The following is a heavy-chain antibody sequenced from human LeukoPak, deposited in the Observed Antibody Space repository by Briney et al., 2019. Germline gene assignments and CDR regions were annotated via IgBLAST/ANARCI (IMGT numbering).Heavy chain of an antibody. D-gene: IGHD6-19*01. Sequence: PGGSLRLSCAASGFSFSSYGMHWVRQAPGKGLEWVTHISFDGSNKQYVDSVKGRFTISRDNSKNTVYLQMNSLRAEDTAMYYCASGDSSGWYSFVDYWGQGTLVTVSS. CDR2: ISFDGSNK. J-gene: IGHJ4*02. CDR3: ASGDSSGWYSFVDY. V-gene: IGHV3-30*03. CDR1: GFSFSSYG.